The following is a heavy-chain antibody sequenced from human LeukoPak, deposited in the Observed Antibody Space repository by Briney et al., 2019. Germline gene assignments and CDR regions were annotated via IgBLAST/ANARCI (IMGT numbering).Heavy chain of an antibody. CDR1: GFTFSDYY. V-gene: IGHV3-11*01. J-gene: IGHJ4*02. Sequence: PGGSLRLSCAASGFTFSDYYISWIRQAPGKGLEWVSYISSSGSTIYYADSVKGRFTISRDNAKNSLYLQMNSLRAEDTAVYYCARETYYYDSSGSYYFDYWGQGTLVTVSS. CDR2: ISSSGSTI. D-gene: IGHD3-22*01. CDR3: ARETYYYDSSGSYYFDY.